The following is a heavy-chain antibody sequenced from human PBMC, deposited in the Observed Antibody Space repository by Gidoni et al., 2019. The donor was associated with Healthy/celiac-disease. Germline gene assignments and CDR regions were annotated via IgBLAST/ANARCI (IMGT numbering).Heavy chain of an antibody. V-gene: IGHV1-46*01. CDR1: GYTFTSYY. CDR3: ASSQGGAAASTYYYYYGMDV. D-gene: IGHD2-2*01. Sequence: QVQLVQSGAEVKKPGASVKVSCKASGYTFTSYYMHWVRQAPGQGLEWMGIINPSGGSTSYAQKFQGRVTMTRDTSTSTVYMELSSLRSEDTAVYYCASSQGGAAASTYYYYYGMDVWGQGTTVTVSS. J-gene: IGHJ6*02. CDR2: INPSGGST.